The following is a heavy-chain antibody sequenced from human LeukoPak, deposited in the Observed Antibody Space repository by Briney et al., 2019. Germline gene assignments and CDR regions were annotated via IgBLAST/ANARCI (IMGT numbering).Heavy chain of an antibody. Sequence: PGGSLRLSCAASGFTFSSYAMSWVHQAPGKGLEWVSAISGSGGSTYYADSVKGRFTISRDNSKNTLYLQMNSLRAEDTAVYYCAKGGKQWLVRVGPKHFDYWGQGTLVTVSS. J-gene: IGHJ4*02. CDR2: ISGSGGST. CDR3: AKGGKQWLVRVGPKHFDY. CDR1: GFTFSSYA. D-gene: IGHD6-19*01. V-gene: IGHV3-23*01.